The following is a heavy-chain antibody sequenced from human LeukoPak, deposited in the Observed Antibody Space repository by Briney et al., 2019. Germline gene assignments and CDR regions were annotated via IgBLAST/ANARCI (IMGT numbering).Heavy chain of an antibody. V-gene: IGHV4-39*07. D-gene: IGHD3-22*01. CDR3: ASYYDSSGYYLDY. CDR1: GGSISSSSYY. CDR2: IYYSGRT. Sequence: SETLSLTCTVSGGSISSSSYYWGWIRQPPGKGLEWIGSIYYSGRTYYNPSLKSRVTISVDTSKNQFSLKLSSVTAADTAVYYCASYYDSSGYYLDYWGQGTLVTVSS. J-gene: IGHJ4*02.